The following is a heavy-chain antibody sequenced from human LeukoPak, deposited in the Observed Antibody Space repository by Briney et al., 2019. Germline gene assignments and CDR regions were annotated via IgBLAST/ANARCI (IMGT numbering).Heavy chain of an antibody. CDR2: IYYNGNT. CDR3: AAYDWGAWFDP. J-gene: IGHJ5*02. CDR1: GGSISSYY. D-gene: IGHD3-16*01. V-gene: IGHV4-59*01. Sequence: PSETLSLTCTVSGGSISSYYWSWIRQPPGKGLEWIGYIYYNGNTNYNPSLKSRVTISVDTSKNQFSLKLSSVTAADTAVYYCAAYDWGAWFDPWGQGTLVTVSS.